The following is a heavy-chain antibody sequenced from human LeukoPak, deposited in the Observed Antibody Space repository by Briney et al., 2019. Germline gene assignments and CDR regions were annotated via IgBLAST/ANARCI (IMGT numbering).Heavy chain of an antibody. CDR2: ISSSSRYI. CDR1: GFTFSNYW. D-gene: IGHD3-22*01. Sequence: GGSLRLSCAASGFTFSNYWMHWVRQDPGKGLVWVSSISSSSRYIYYADSVKGRFTISRDNAKNSLYLQMNSLRAEDTAVYYCARAPAHYYDSSDHYYVGESYFDYWGQGTLVTVSS. V-gene: IGHV3-21*01. CDR3: ARAPAHYYDSSDHYYVGESYFDY. J-gene: IGHJ4*02.